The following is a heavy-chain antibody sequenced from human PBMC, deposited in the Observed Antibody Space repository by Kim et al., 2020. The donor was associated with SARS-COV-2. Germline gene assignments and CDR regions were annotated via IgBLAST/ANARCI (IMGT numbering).Heavy chain of an antibody. V-gene: IGHV4-4*02. J-gene: IGHJ4*02. Sequence: NYNPSLKSRLTISLDKSKNQVSLQLGSVTAADTAIYYCARGTTGTGDCSYWGQGTLVTVSA. D-gene: IGHD1-1*01. CDR3: ARGTTGTGDCSY.